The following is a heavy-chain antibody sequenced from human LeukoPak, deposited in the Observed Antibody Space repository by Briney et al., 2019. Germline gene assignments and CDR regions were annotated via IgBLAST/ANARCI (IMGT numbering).Heavy chain of an antibody. CDR1: GFTFRHYW. CDR2: INLDGSKK. D-gene: IGHD6-13*01. Sequence: GGSLRLSCATSGFTFRHYWMSWVRQAPGKGLEWVANINLDGSKKYYVDSVKGRFTISRDNAQNSLYLQMNGLRAEDTAVYYCARDGAYFYSSSWYEVWNNWFDPWGQGTLVTVSS. V-gene: IGHV3-7*01. J-gene: IGHJ5*02. CDR3: ARDGAYFYSSSWYEVWNNWFDP.